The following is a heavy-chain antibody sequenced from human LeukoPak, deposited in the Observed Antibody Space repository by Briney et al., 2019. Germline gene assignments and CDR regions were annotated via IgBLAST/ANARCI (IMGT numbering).Heavy chain of an antibody. Sequence: GGSLRLSCSASGFTFSAYAMYWVRQAPGKGLEYVSGISSNGGSSFYADSVKGRFTISRDNSKNTLYHQMSSLRAEDTAVYYCVKITSVTGGDCWGQGTRLTVSS. CDR2: ISSNGGSS. CDR1: GFTFSAYA. J-gene: IGHJ4*02. V-gene: IGHV3-64D*09. CDR3: VKITSVTGGDC. D-gene: IGHD1-1*01.